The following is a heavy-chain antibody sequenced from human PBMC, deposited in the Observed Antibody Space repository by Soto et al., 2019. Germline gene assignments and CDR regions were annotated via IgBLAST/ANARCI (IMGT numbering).Heavy chain of an antibody. J-gene: IGHJ4*02. CDR3: SRCSDHGDINYF. Sequence: SETLSLTCAVSGGSISSGGYSWSWIRQPPGKGLEWIGYIYHSGSTYYNPSLKSRVTIPVDRSKNQFSLKLSSVTAADTAVYFCSRCSDHGDINYFCGQGSLVTGSS. CDR2: IYHSGST. CDR1: GGSISSGGYS. V-gene: IGHV4-30-2*01. D-gene: IGHD2-15*01.